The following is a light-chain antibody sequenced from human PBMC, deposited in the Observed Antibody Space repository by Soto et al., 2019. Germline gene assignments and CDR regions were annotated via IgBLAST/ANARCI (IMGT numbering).Light chain of an antibody. V-gene: IGKV1-33*01. CDR1: QDISNY. J-gene: IGKJ2*01. CDR3: QPYNNN. Sequence: DIQMTQSPSSLSASVGDRFTITCQSSQDISNYLNWYQQKPGKAPKLLIYDASNLETGVPSRFSGSGSGTEFTLTISSLQPDDFATYYCQPYNNNFGQGTKVDI. CDR2: DAS.